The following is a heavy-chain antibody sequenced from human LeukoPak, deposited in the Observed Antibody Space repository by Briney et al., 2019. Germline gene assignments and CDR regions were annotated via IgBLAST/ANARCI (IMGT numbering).Heavy chain of an antibody. D-gene: IGHD5-18*01. CDR1: GFTFSSYS. CDR3: SSSGVYSYGYGLDY. V-gene: IGHV3-21*01. CDR2: ISSSSSYM. J-gene: IGHJ4*02. Sequence: PGGSLRLSCAASGFTFSSYSMNWVRQAPGKGLEWVSSISSSSSYMYYADSVKGRFTISRDNAKNSLYLQVNSLRAEDTAVYYCSSSGVYSYGYGLDYWGQGTLVTVSS.